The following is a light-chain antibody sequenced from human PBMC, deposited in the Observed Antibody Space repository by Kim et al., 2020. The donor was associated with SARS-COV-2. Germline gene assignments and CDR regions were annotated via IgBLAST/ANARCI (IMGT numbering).Light chain of an antibody. CDR3: QQYYNFPYT. V-gene: IGKV1-5*03. Sequence: IQMTQSPSTLSASVGDRVTITCRASQSITNWLAWYEQKPGKVPKLLIYKASSLESGVPSRFSGSGSGTEFTLTISSLQPDDFATYYCQQYYNFPYTFGQGTKLEI. CDR2: KAS. J-gene: IGKJ2*01. CDR1: QSITNW.